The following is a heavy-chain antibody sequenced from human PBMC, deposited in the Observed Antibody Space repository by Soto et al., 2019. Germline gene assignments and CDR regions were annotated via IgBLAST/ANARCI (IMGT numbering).Heavy chain of an antibody. CDR3: AKLTRILTGYYKNYYYGMDV. J-gene: IGHJ6*04. CDR1: GGSISSYY. D-gene: IGHD3-9*01. V-gene: IGHV4-59*01. Sequence: PSETLSLTCTVSGGSISSYYWSWIRQPPGKGLEWIGYIYYSGSTNYNPSLKSRVTISVDTSKNQFSLKLSSVTAADTAVYYCAKLTRILTGYYKNYYYGMDVWGKGTTVTV. CDR2: IYYSGST.